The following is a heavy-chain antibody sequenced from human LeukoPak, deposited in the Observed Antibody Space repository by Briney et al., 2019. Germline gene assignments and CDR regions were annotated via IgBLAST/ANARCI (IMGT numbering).Heavy chain of an antibody. CDR2: IYYSGST. V-gene: IGHV4-59*01. CDR3: ARDPTYRY. J-gene: IGHJ4*02. Sequence: SETLSLTCTVSGGSISSYYWSWIRQPPAKGLEWIGYIYYSGSTNYNPSLKSRVTISVDTSKNQFSLKLSSVTAADTAVYYCARDPTYRYWGQGTLVTVSS. CDR1: GGSISSYY.